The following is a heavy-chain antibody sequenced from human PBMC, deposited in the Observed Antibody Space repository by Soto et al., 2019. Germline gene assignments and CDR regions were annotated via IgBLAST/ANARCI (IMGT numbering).Heavy chain of an antibody. Sequence: LSLTCPVSGGSISSGGYYWSWIRQPPGKGLEWIGYIHNGATTNYNPSLKSRVTISVDTSKNQLSLKLRSVTAADTAVYYCARTSLVLGVIWSDPWGQGTLVTVSS. D-gene: IGHD3-10*01. CDR1: GGSISSGGYY. J-gene: IGHJ5*02. V-gene: IGHV4-61*08. CDR3: ARTSLVLGVIWSDP. CDR2: IHNGATT.